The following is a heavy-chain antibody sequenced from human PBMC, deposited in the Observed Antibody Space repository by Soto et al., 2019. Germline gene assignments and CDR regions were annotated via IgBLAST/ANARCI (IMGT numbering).Heavy chain of an antibody. CDR2: IYYSGST. V-gene: IGHV4-39*01. D-gene: IGHD2-2*01. Sequence: PSETLSLTCTVSGGSISSSSYYWGWIRQPPGKGLEWIGSIYYSGSTYYNPSLKSRVTISVDTSKNQFSLKLSSVTAADTAVYYCASQYYQLLHYYMDVWGKGTTVTVSS. J-gene: IGHJ6*03. CDR1: GGSISSSSYY. CDR3: ASQYYQLLHYYMDV.